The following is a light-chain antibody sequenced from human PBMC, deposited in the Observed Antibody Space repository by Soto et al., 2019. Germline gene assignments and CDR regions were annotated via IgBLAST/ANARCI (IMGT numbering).Light chain of an antibody. CDR1: SSDVGAYNF. J-gene: IGLJ1*01. Sequence: QSALTQPASVSGSPGQSITISCTGTSSDVGAYNFVSWYQQYPGKAPKFIIYEVSNRPSGVSNRFSGSKSGNTASLTISGLQAEDEADYYCSSFKTSRTYVFGSGTKVTVL. CDR3: SSFKTSRTYV. CDR2: EVS. V-gene: IGLV2-14*01.